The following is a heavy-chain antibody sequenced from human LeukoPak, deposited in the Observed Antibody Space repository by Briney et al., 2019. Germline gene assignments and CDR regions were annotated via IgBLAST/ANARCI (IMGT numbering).Heavy chain of an antibody. CDR1: GFTFANYA. V-gene: IGHV3-49*03. D-gene: IGHD2-15*01. CDR3: GRAEESGLYCSGGTCYSGLREIDY. CDR2: IRTKKYSGTT. Sequence: PGGSPRLPCTTSGFTFANYALSWFRQAPGKGLEWVSFIRTKKYSGTTEYAASVKTRFSISRDDSKSIAYLQMNSLKTEDTAMYFCGRAEESGLYCSGGTCYSGLREIDYWGQGTLVTVSS. J-gene: IGHJ4*02.